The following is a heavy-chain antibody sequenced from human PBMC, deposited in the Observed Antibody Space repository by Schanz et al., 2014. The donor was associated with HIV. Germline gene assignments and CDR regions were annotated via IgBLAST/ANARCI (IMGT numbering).Heavy chain of an antibody. J-gene: IGHJ4*02. Sequence: QVQLVQSGAEVKKPGDSVKVSCKAFGYTFTSYGISWVRQAPGQGLEWMGRISAYNGYTSYAQNLQGRVTMTTDTSTSTAYMELRSLISDDTAVYYCARDSWTVDITMVVDYWGQGTLVTVSS. CDR2: ISAYNGYT. CDR1: GYTFTSYG. V-gene: IGHV1-18*01. CDR3: ARDSWTVDITMVVDY. D-gene: IGHD5-18*01.